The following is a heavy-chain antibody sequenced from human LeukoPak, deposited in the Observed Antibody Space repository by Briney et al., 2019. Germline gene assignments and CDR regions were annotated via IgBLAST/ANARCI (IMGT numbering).Heavy chain of an antibody. CDR2: IYKSGST. CDR3: ARDSGLAPGAY. D-gene: IGHD6-19*01. Sequence: SETLSLTCSVSGGSIIDSNYHWTWIRQPAGKGLEWIGRIYKSGSTNYNPSLKSRVTLSVDTSNNQFFLELNSVTAADTAVYFCARDSGLAPGAYWGQGTLVVVSS. J-gene: IGHJ4*02. CDR1: GGSIIDSNYH. V-gene: IGHV4-61*02.